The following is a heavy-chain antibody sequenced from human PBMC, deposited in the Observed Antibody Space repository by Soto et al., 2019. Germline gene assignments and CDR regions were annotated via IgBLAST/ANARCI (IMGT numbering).Heavy chain of an antibody. Sequence: QVQLQESGPGLVRPSETLSLTCTVSGGSISNYNWNWIRQSAGKGLEWIGRIYSNGITYYSPSLKSRVTMSVDTLNYQISLKLGSVTAADTAMYYCARERAYQLSGDDALDIWGLGTMVTVSS. CDR3: ARERAYQLSGDDALDI. V-gene: IGHV4-4*07. CDR1: GGSISNYN. D-gene: IGHD2-2*01. J-gene: IGHJ3*02. CDR2: IYSNGIT.